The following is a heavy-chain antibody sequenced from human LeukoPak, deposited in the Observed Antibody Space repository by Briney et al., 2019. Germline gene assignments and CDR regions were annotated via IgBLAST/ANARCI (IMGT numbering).Heavy chain of an antibody. CDR2: INPNSGGT. CDR3: ASGYCSSTSCRGWFDP. Sequence: GASVKVSCKASGYTFTGYYMHWVRQAPGQGLEWMGWINPNSGGTNYAQKFQGRVTMTRDTSISTAYMELSRLRSDDTAVYYCASGYCSSTSCRGWFDPWGQGTLVTVSS. J-gene: IGHJ5*02. D-gene: IGHD2-2*03. CDR1: GYTFTGYY. V-gene: IGHV1-2*02.